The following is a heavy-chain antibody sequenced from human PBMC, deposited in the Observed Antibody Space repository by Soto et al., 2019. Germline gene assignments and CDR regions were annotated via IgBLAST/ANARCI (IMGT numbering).Heavy chain of an antibody. Sequence: SETLSLTCTVSGGSISSGGYYWSWIRQHPGKGLEWIGYIYYSGSTYYNPSLKSRVTISVDTSKKQFSLKLSSVTAADTAVYYCARAITEYYYDSSGYRFDPWGQGTLVTVSS. D-gene: IGHD3-22*01. CDR1: GGSISSGGYY. J-gene: IGHJ5*02. CDR2: IYYSGST. V-gene: IGHV4-31*03. CDR3: ARAITEYYYDSSGYRFDP.